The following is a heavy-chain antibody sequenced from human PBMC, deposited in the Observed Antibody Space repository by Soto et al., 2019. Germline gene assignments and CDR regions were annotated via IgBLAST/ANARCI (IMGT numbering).Heavy chain of an antibody. V-gene: IGHV1-18*01. Sequence: GASVKVSCKASGGTFSSYAISWVRQAPGQGLEWMGWISAYNGNTNYAQKLQGRVTMTTDTSTSTAYMELRSLRSDDTAVYYCARTRTGVTSEGGDYWGQGTLVTVSS. J-gene: IGHJ4*02. CDR2: ISAYNGNT. CDR1: GGTFSSYA. CDR3: ARTRTGVTSEGGDY. D-gene: IGHD3-16*01.